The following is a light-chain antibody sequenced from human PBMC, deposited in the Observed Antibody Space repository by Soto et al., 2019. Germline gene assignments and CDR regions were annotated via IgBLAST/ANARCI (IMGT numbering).Light chain of an antibody. V-gene: IGKV3-20*01. CDR3: QQFGTSPPVT. Sequence: EIVLTQSPGXLSLSPGETATLSCRARQTVRSTYLAWYQQKPGQAPRLLIYGASTRATGIPDRFSGSGSGTDFTLTISRLEPEDFAVYYCQQFGTSPPVTFGGXTKVE. CDR2: GAS. J-gene: IGKJ4*01. CDR1: QTVRSTY.